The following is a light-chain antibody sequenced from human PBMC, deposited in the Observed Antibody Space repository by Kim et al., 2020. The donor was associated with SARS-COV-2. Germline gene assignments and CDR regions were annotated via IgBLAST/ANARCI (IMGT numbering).Light chain of an antibody. Sequence: GQPVAISCAESSSDVGAYDYVSWYQQHPGKAPKLMIHDVNDRPSGVSNRFSGSKSGNTASLTISGLQAEDEADYYCSSYTNSDTLVFGGGTQLTVL. CDR3: SSYTNSDTLV. J-gene: IGLJ3*02. CDR1: SSDVGAYDY. V-gene: IGLV2-14*03. CDR2: DVN.